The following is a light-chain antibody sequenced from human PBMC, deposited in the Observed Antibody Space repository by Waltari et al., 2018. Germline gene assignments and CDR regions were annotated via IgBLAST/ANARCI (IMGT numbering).Light chain of an antibody. CDR2: AAS. CDR1: QTISRY. Sequence: DIQMTQSPSSLSASVGDRVTITCRASQTISRYLNWYQQKPGKAPNLLISAASILQSGVPSRFSGSGSGRDFTLIITSLQPEDFATYYCQESYSFTRTFGQGTKVEIK. J-gene: IGKJ1*01. V-gene: IGKV1-39*01. CDR3: QESYSFTRT.